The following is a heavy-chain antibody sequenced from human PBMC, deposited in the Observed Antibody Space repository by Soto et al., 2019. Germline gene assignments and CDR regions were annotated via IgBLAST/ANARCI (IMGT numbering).Heavy chain of an antibody. CDR3: AREAAETVGDGYVCDP. V-gene: IGHV4-4*07. J-gene: IGHJ5*02. CDR2: VYTSGNT. Sequence: QVQLQESGPGLVKPSETLSLTCTVSGDSFSGYYWSWIRQPAGKGLEWIGRVYTSGNTDYNPSLKIRVTVSVDTSKNQSSLKLSSVTAADTAVYYCAREAAETVGDGYVCDPWGQGTLVTVSS. D-gene: IGHD6-13*01. CDR1: GDSFSGYY.